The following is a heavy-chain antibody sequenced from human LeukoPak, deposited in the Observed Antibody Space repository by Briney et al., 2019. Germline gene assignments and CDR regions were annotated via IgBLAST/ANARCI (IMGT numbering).Heavy chain of an antibody. CDR3: ARGYCSSTSCYKVPWFDP. V-gene: IGHV3-33*01. CDR2: IWYDGSNK. Sequence: GGSLRLSCAASGFTLSSYGMHWFRQAPGKGLEWVAVIWYDGSNKYYADSVKGRFTISRDNSKNTLYLQMNSLRAEDTAVYYCARGYCSSTSCYKVPWFDPWGQGTLVTVSS. D-gene: IGHD2-2*02. CDR1: GFTLSSYG. J-gene: IGHJ5*02.